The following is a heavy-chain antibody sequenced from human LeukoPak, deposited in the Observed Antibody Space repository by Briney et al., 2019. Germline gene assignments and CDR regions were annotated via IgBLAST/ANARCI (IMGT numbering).Heavy chain of an antibody. Sequence: ASVKVSCKASGYTFTSYDINWVRQATGQGLEWMGWMNPNSGNTGYAQKFQGRATMTRDTSTSTVYMELSSLRSEDTAVYYCARSITRTTFDYWGQGTLVAVSS. V-gene: IGHV1-8*02. D-gene: IGHD1-20*01. CDR3: ARSITRTTFDY. J-gene: IGHJ4*02. CDR2: MNPNSGNT. CDR1: GYTFTSYD.